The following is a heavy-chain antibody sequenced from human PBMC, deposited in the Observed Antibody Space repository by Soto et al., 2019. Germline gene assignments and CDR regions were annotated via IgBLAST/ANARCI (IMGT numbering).Heavy chain of an antibody. Sequence: GASPKISCKGSGYSFTSYWIAWVLQMPGQGLEWMGIIYPGDSDTRYSPSFQGQVTISADKSISTAYLQWSSLKASDTAMSYCARKDGDSTSCYWAFDTCGQGTTVTVS. CDR3: ARKDGDSTSCYWAFDT. CDR2: IYPGDSDT. V-gene: IGHV5-51*01. J-gene: IGHJ3*02. CDR1: GYSFTSYW. D-gene: IGHD2-2*01.